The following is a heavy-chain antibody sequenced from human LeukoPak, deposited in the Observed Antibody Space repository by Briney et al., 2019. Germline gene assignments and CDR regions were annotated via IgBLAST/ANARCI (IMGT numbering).Heavy chain of an antibody. V-gene: IGHV4-59*12. CDR1: GFTFSSYG. CDR2: IYHSGNT. D-gene: IGHD3-22*01. Sequence: GSLRLSCAASGFTFSSYGMHWVRQAPGKGLEWIGNIYHSGNTYYNSSLKSRVTISVDTSKNQFSLKLTSVTAADTAVYYCASPPIPGSGAYSRPGYWGQGTLVTVSS. J-gene: IGHJ4*02. CDR3: ASPPIPGSGAYSRPGY.